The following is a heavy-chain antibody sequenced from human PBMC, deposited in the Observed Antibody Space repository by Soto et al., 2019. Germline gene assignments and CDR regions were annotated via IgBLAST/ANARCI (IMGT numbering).Heavy chain of an antibody. CDR3: AKGNLVAAAPYPYYCDY. D-gene: IGHD6-19*01. V-gene: IGHV3-30*18. CDR1: GFTFSSYG. CDR2: ISYDGSNK. Sequence: QVQLVESGGGVVQPGRSLRLSCAASGFTFSSYGMHWVRQAPGKGLEGVAIISYDGSNKYYVDSVKGRFTISRDNSKNTLYLKMDSLRAEDTAVYYCAKGNLVAAAPYPYYCDYWGQGTLVTVSS. J-gene: IGHJ4*02.